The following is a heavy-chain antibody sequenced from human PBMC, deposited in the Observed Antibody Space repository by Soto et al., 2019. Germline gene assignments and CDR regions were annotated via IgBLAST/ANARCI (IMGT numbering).Heavy chain of an antibody. J-gene: IGHJ4*02. Sequence: PSETLSLTCTVSGDFITNSLYYWVWIRQPPGKGLEWIGSFYYSGSTHYNPSPKSQFSLKLTSVTPADTAVYYCAKAGSYSGSSGRVDYWGQGILVTVSS. CDR3: AKAGSYSGSSGRVDY. CDR1: GDFITNSLYY. CDR2: FYYSGST. D-gene: IGHD1-26*01. V-gene: IGHV4-61*05.